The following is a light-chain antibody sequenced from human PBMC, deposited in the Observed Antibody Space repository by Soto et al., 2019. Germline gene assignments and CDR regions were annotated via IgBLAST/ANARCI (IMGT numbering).Light chain of an antibody. CDR1: SSDVGAYNY. CDR3: ISYTSGNFYV. Sequence: SALTQPASVSGSPGQSINLSCTGTSSDVGAYNYVSWYQQHPGKAPKLVVYGVSNRPSGVSNRFSGSKSGNTASLTISGVQAEDEADYYCISYTSGNFYVFGTGTKVTVL. J-gene: IGLJ1*01. V-gene: IGLV2-14*03. CDR2: GVS.